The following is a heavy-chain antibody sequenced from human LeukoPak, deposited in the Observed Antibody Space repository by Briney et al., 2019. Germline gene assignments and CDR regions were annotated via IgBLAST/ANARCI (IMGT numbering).Heavy chain of an antibody. V-gene: IGHV3-21*01. J-gene: IGHJ3*02. Sequence: GGSLRLSCAASGFTFSSYSMNWVRQAPGKGLEWVSSISSSSSYIYYADSVKGRFTISRDNAKNSLYLQMNSLRAEDTAVYYCASPYNWNDAAAFDIWGQGTMVTVSS. D-gene: IGHD1-20*01. CDR2: ISSSSSYI. CDR3: ASPYNWNDAAAFDI. CDR1: GFTFSSYS.